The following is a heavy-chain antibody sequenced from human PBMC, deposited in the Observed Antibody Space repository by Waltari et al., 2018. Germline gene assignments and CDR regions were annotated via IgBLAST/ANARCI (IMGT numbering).Heavy chain of an antibody. J-gene: IGHJ4*02. Sequence: LEWVSGISWNSGSIGYADSVKGRFTISRDNAKNSLYLQMNSLRPEDTALYYCAKDISPNYDSSGYPLDYWGQGTLVTVSS. CDR2: ISWNSGSI. D-gene: IGHD3-22*01. CDR3: AKDISPNYDSSGYPLDY. V-gene: IGHV3-9*01.